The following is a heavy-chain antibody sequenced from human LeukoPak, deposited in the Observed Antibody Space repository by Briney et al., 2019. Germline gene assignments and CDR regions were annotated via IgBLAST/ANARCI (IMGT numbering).Heavy chain of an antibody. J-gene: IGHJ4*02. V-gene: IGHV3-74*01. CDR2: ISPDGSIT. Sequence: PGGSLRLSCAASGFTFSSYWIHWVRQAPGKGLVWVSRISPDGSITNYADSVQGRFTISRDNSKNTLFLQMNSLRVEDTAVYYCARAPMTTEDYWGQGTLVTVSS. CDR1: GFTFSSYW. D-gene: IGHD4-17*01. CDR3: ARAPMTTEDY.